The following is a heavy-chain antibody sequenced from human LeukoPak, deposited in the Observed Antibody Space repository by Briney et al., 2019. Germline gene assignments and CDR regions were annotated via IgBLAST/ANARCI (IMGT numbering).Heavy chain of an antibody. CDR2: ISSSSSYI. D-gene: IGHD6-19*01. J-gene: IGHJ4*02. Sequence: GGSLRLSCVASGFRFSTYSMNWVRQAPGKGLEWVSSISSSSSYIYYADSVKGRFTISRDNAKNSLYLQMNSLRAEDTAVYYCARDPGSYSSGWFDYWGQGTLVTVSS. CDR1: GFRFSTYS. CDR3: ARDPGSYSSGWFDY. V-gene: IGHV3-21*01.